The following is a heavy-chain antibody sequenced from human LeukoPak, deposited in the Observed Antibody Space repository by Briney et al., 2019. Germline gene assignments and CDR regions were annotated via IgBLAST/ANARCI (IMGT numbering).Heavy chain of an antibody. J-gene: IGHJ3*02. CDR3: ARLQPNSGEWAFDI. V-gene: IGHV4-59*01. CDR2: LYSRASP. CDR1: GASISTYY. Sequence: SETMSLICTVSGASISTYYWSWIRQSPGKGREWIGYLYSRASPNYNPSLKRRVTIPVDTTNHHFSLTRSSVTAADTAVYYCARLQPNSGEWAFDIWGQGTVVTVSS. D-gene: IGHD1-1*01.